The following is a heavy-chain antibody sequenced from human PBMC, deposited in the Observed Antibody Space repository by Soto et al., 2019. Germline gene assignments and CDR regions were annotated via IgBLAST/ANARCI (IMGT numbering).Heavy chain of an antibody. V-gene: IGHV3-23*01. D-gene: IGHD2-8*01. CDR2: ISGSVTST. CDR1: GFTFSIYS. J-gene: IGHJ1*01. Sequence: EVHLLESGGGLVQPGGSLRLSCAASGFTFSIYSLNWVRQAPGKGLEWVSAISGSVTSTHYADSVRGRFTISRENSRNTMYLQMNSLRAEDTAVYYCVKDVHFYCTITNCLSPGVGRAEETEESHWGPGTLVTVSS. CDR3: VKDVHFYCTITNCLSPGVGRAEETEESH.